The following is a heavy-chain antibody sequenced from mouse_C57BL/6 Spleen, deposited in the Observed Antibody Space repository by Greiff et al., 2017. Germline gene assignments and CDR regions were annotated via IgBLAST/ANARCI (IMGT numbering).Heavy chain of an antibody. CDR1: GFTFSSYG. J-gene: IGHJ2*01. CDR3: ARLELAFDY. D-gene: IGHD4-1*01. CDR2: ISSGGSYT. Sequence: EVQRVESGGGLVQPGGSLKLSCAASGFTFSSYGMSWVRQTPDKRLEWVATISSGGSYTYYPDSAKGRCTISRDNAKNTLYLQMSSLKSEDTARYYCARLELAFDYWGQGTTLTVSS. V-gene: IGHV5-6*01.